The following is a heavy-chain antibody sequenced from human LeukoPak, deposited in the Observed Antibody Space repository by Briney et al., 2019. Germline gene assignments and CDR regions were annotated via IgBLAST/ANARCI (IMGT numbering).Heavy chain of an antibody. CDR3: AKGRITMIVVVPLLDY. Sequence: QPGRSLRLSCVASGFTFSSYGMHWVRQAPGKGLEWVAVISYDGSNKYYADSVKGRLTISRDNSKNTLYLQMNSLRAEDTAVYYCAKGRITMIVVVPLLDYWGQGTLVTVSS. J-gene: IGHJ4*02. CDR2: ISYDGSNK. D-gene: IGHD3-22*01. CDR1: GFTFSSYG. V-gene: IGHV3-30*18.